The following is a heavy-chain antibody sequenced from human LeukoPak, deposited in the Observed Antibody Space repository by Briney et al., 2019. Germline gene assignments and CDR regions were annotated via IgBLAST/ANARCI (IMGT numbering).Heavy chain of an antibody. Sequence: GGSLRLTCAASGFPFSTYAMHWARQAPGKGLEWVAVISYDGSNKYYADSVKGRFTISRDNSKNTLYLQVNSLRAEDTAVYYCARDRVAAAGLYWFDPWGQGTLVTVSS. CDR2: ISYDGSNK. CDR3: ARDRVAAAGLYWFDP. D-gene: IGHD6-13*01. CDR1: GFPFSTYA. V-gene: IGHV3-30-3*01. J-gene: IGHJ5*02.